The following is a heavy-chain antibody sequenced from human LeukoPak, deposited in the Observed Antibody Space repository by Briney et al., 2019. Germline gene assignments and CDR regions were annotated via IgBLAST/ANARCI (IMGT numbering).Heavy chain of an antibody. J-gene: IGHJ4*02. Sequence: GGSLRLSCAASGFTFNDYAMHWVRQAPGKGLEWVSLISWDGGSTYYADSVKGRFTISRDNSKNSLYLQMNSLRAEDTALYCCAKGLMVYGIHYWGQGTLVTVSS. CDR3: AKGLMVYGIHY. CDR2: ISWDGGST. V-gene: IGHV3-43D*03. CDR1: GFTFNDYA. D-gene: IGHD2-8*01.